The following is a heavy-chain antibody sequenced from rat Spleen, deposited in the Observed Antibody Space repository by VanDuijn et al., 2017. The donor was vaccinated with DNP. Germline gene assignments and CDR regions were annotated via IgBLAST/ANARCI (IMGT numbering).Heavy chain of an antibody. V-gene: IGHV5-58*01. CDR3: ATRTDY. Sequence: EVQLVETGGGLVQPGRSLKLSCVASGFTFSSYWMYWIRQAPGKGLEWVATIIYDGSSTYYGDSVKGRFTISRDNAKSTLYLQMDSLRSEDTATYYCATRTDYWGQGVMVTVSS. CDR2: IIYDGSST. CDR1: GFTFSSYW. J-gene: IGHJ2*01.